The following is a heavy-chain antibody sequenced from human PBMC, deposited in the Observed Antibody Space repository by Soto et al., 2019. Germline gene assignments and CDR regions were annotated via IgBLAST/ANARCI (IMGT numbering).Heavy chain of an antibody. D-gene: IGHD1-7*01. CDR1: GGSISSSSYY. Sequence: SETLSLTCTVSGGSISSSSYYWGWIRQPPGKGLEWIGSIYYSGSTYYNPSLKSRVTISVDTSKNQFSLKLSSVTAADTAVYYCASTPFVWNYYFDYWGQGTLVTVSS. CDR3: ASTPFVWNYYFDY. J-gene: IGHJ4*02. CDR2: IYYSGST. V-gene: IGHV4-39*01.